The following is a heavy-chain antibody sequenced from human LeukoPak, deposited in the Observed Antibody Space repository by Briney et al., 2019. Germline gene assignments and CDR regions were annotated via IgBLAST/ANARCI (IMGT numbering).Heavy chain of an antibody. J-gene: IGHJ4*02. CDR1: GFTFSSYA. V-gene: IGHV3-23*01. D-gene: IGHD3-3*01. CDR3: ARAFYDFWTNDY. Sequence: GGSLRLSCAASGFTFSSYAMNWVRQAPGKGLEWVSGISGSGGNTYYADSVKGRFTISRDNSKSTLYLQMNSPRAEDTAVYYCARAFYDFWTNDYWGQGTLVTVSS. CDR2: ISGSGGNT.